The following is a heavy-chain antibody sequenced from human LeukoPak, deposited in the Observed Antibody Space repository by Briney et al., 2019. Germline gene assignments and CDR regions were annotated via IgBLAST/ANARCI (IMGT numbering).Heavy chain of an antibody. CDR1: SGSISSSSYY. D-gene: IGHD1-26*01. CDR3: ARGSYFRGLDY. V-gene: IGHV4-39*07. Sequence: SETLSLTCTVSSGSISSSSYYWGWIRQPPGKGLEWIGSIYYSGSTYYNPSLKSRITISVDTPKNQFSLKLSSVTAADTAVYYCARGSYFRGLDYWGQGTLVTVSS. J-gene: IGHJ4*02. CDR2: IYYSGST.